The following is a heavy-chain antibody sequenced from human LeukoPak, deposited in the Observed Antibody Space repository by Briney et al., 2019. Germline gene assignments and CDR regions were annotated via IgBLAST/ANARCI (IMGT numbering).Heavy chain of an antibody. Sequence: PGGSLRLSCAASGFTFSSYGMHWVRQAPGKGLEWVAVISYDGSNKYYADSVKGRFTISRDNSKNTLYLQMNSLRAEDTAVYYCAYRGITAFDYWGQGTLVTVSP. CDR1: GFTFSSYG. J-gene: IGHJ4*02. CDR2: ISYDGSNK. V-gene: IGHV3-30*03. CDR3: AYRGITAFDY. D-gene: IGHD1-26*01.